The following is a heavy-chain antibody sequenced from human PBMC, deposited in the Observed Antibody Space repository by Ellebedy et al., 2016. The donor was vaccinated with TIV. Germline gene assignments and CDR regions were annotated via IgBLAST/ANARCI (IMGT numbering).Heavy chain of an antibody. CDR3: ARDLYFGEGDALEI. CDR2: VTDDGNLK. Sequence: PGGSLRLSCAASGSTFSSHAMVRVRQAPGMGLEWVASVTDDGNLKFYPDSVKGRFTVSRDNSKNTLYLQMSSLTTEDTAVYYCARDLYFGEGDALEIWGQGTMVIVSS. CDR1: GSTFSSHA. J-gene: IGHJ3*02. D-gene: IGHD3-10*01. V-gene: IGHV3-30-3*01.